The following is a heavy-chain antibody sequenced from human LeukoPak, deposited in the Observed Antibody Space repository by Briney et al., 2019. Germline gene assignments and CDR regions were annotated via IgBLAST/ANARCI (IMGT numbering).Heavy chain of an antibody. J-gene: IGHJ6*02. V-gene: IGHV4-61*08. D-gene: IGHD5-12*01. CDR2: IYYSGST. Sequence: SETLSLTCTVSGGSISSGGYYWSWIRQPPGKGLEWIGYIYYSGSTNYNPSLKSRVTISVDTSKKQFSLKLTSVTAADTAVYYCARIGVVASRGYYGMDVWGQGTTVTVSS. CDR3: ARIGVVASRGYYGMDV. CDR1: GGSISSGGYY.